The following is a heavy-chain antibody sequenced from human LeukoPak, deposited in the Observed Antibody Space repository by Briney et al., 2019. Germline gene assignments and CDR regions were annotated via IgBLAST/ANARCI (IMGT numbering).Heavy chain of an antibody. D-gene: IGHD6-19*01. J-gene: IGHJ6*02. V-gene: IGHV3-43*02. Sequence: GGSLRLSCAASGFTFDDYAMHWVRQAPGKGLEWVSLISGDGGSTYYADSVKGRFTISRDNSKNSLYLQMNSLRTEDTALYYCAKDGSSGWWRYYYYGMDVWGQGTAVTVSS. CDR1: GFTFDDYA. CDR3: AKDGSSGWWRYYYYGMDV. CDR2: ISGDGGST.